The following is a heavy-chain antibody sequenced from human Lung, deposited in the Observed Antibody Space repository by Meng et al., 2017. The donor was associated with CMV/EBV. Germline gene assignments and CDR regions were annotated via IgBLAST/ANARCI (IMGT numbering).Heavy chain of an antibody. V-gene: IGHV4-30-4*08. J-gene: IGHJ4*02. CDR1: GGSISSGDYY. CDR3: ARALDTAMVTFDY. D-gene: IGHD5-18*01. CDR2: IYYSGST. Sequence: QGQLHASGPGLVKPSQTLSLPCTGAGGSISSGDYYWSWLRQPPGKGLEWIGYIYYSGSTYYNPSLKSRVTISVDTSKNQFSLKLSSVTAADTAVYYCARALDTAMVTFDYWGQGTLVTVFS.